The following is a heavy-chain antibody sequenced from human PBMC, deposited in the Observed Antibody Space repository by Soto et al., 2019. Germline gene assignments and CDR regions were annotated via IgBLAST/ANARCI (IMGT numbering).Heavy chain of an antibody. CDR3: ARAAHSSSWYNRFDP. CDR2: INHSGST. CDR1: GGSFSGYY. V-gene: IGHV4-34*01. J-gene: IGHJ5*02. Sequence: SETLSLTCAVYGGSFSGYYWSWIRQPPGKGLEWIGEINHSGSTNYNPSLKSRVTISVDTSKNQFSLKLSSVTAADTAVYYCARAAHSSSWYNRFDPWGQGTLVTVSS. D-gene: IGHD6-13*01.